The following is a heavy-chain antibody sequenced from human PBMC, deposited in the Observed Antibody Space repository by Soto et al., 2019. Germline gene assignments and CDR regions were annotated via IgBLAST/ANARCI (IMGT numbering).Heavy chain of an antibody. Sequence: SETLSLTCTVSGGSISSGDYYWSWIRQPPGKGLEWIGYIYYSGSTYYNPSLKSRVTISVDTSKNQFSLKLSSVTAADTAVYYCARSLPPGYCSSTSCYTGINWFDPWGQGTLVTVSS. CDR3: ARSLPPGYCSSTSCYTGINWFDP. CDR2: IYYSGST. V-gene: IGHV4-30-4*01. J-gene: IGHJ5*02. CDR1: GGSISSGDYY. D-gene: IGHD2-2*02.